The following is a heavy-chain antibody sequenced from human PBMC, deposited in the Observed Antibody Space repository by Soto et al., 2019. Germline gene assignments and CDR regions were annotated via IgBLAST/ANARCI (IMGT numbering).Heavy chain of an antibody. V-gene: IGHV3-30-3*01. J-gene: IGHJ4*02. CDR3: ARAGPQILESLLGSPDY. D-gene: IGHD3-3*01. CDR2: ISYDGSNK. Sequence: QVQLVESGGGVVQPGRSLRLSCTASGFTFRSYAMHWVRQAPGKGLEWVALISYDGSNKYYADFVKGRFTISRDNSKNTLYLQMNSLSAEDTAVYYCARAGPQILESLLGSPDYWGQGTLVTVSS. CDR1: GFTFRSYA.